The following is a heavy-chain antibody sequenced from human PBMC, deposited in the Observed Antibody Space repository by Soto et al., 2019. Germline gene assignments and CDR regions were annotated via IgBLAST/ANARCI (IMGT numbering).Heavy chain of an antibody. V-gene: IGHV3-30*18. J-gene: IGHJ4*02. Sequence: QVQLVESGGGVVQPGRSLRLSCAASGFTFSSYGMHWVRQAPGKGLEWVAIISYDGSNKYYADSVKGRFTISRDSYKNTLYLQMNSLKAEDTAVYYCAKDAGAVVVAASITYFDYWGQGTLVTVSS. CDR3: AKDAGAVVVAASITYFDY. CDR2: ISYDGSNK. D-gene: IGHD2-15*01. CDR1: GFTFSSYG.